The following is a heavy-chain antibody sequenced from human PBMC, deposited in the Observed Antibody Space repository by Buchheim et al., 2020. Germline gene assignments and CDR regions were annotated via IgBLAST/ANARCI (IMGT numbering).Heavy chain of an antibody. CDR1: GFTFSSYS. CDR2: ISSSSSYI. V-gene: IGHV3-21*01. CDR3: AREYYDFWSGPTPNWFDP. Sequence: VQLVESGGGLVKPGGSLRLSCAASGFTFSSYSMNWVRQAPGKGLEWVSSISSSSSYIYYADSVKDRFTISRDNAKNSLYLQMNSLRAEDTAVYYCAREYYDFWSGPTPNWFDPWGQGTL. D-gene: IGHD3-3*01. J-gene: IGHJ5*02.